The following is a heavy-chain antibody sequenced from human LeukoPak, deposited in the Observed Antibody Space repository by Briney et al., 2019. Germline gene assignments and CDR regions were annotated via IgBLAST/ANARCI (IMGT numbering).Heavy chain of an antibody. CDR2: ISSSGSTI. J-gene: IGHJ4*02. V-gene: IGHV3-48*04. Sequence: GGSLRLSCAASGFTFSSYSMNWVRQAPGKGLEWGSYISSSGSTIYYADSVKGRFTISRDNAKNSLYLQMNSLRAEDTAVYYCARGVGSYAPYYFDYWGQGTLVTVSS. CDR3: ARGVGSYAPYYFDY. D-gene: IGHD4-17*01. CDR1: GFTFSSYS.